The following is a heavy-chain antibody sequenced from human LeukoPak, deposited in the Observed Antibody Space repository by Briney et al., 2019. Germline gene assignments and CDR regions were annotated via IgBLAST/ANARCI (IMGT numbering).Heavy chain of an antibody. CDR2: IYSSGST. J-gene: IGHJ6*02. V-gene: IGHV4-59*08. CDR1: GGSISSYY. CDR3: ARHFYGSGSYRAYGMDV. Sequence: SETLSLTCTVSGGSISSYYWSWIRQPPGKGLEWIGYIYSSGSTNYNPSLKSQVTISVATSKNQFSLKVSPVTAADTAIYYCARHFYGSGSYRAYGMDVWGQGTTVTVSS. D-gene: IGHD3-10*01.